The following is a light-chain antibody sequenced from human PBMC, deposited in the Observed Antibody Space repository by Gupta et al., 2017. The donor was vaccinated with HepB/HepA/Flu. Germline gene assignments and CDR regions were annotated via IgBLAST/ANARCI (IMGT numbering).Light chain of an antibody. CDR1: QSVSSF. J-gene: IGKJ1*01. CDR2: DAS. Sequence: ELVLTQSPATLSLSPGERATLSCRASQSVSSFLAWYQQKPGQAPRLLIYDASSRATGIPARFSGSGSGTDFTLTISSLESEDFTFYYCQQRSSWPATFGQGTKVEIK. V-gene: IGKV3-11*01. CDR3: QQRSSWPAT.